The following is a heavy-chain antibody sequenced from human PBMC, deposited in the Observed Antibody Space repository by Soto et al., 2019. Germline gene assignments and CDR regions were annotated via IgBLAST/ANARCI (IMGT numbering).Heavy chain of an antibody. V-gene: IGHV3-48*01. CDR1: GFTFSSYS. CDR3: ARDKDCSGGSCYPNWFDP. CDR2: ISSSSSTI. J-gene: IGHJ5*02. Sequence: GGSLRLSCAASGFTFSSYSMDWVRQAPGKGLEWVSYISSSSSTIYYADSVKGRFTISRDNAKNSLYLQMNSLRAEDTAVYYCARDKDCSGGSCYPNWFDPWGQGTLVTVS. D-gene: IGHD2-15*01.